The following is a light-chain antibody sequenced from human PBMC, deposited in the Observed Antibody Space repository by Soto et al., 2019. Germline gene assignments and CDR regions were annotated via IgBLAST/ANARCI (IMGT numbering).Light chain of an antibody. Sequence: DFQMTQSPSSLSASVGDRVTITCRASQTIRNYLNWYQQKPGKAPKLLIYAASSLQSGVSSRFSGSGSWTDFTLTISRLQPEDFATYYCQQSYSTPYTFGPGTKVDIK. V-gene: IGKV1-39*01. CDR3: QQSYSTPYT. J-gene: IGKJ3*01. CDR2: AAS. CDR1: QTIRNY.